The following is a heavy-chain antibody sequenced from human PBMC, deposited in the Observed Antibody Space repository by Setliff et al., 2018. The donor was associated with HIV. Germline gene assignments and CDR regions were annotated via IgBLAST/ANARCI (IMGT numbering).Heavy chain of an antibody. CDR1: GGSISSNPYY. Sequence: PSETLSLTCTVSGGSISSNPYYWVWIRQPPGKGLEWIGNIYYSGSTYYNPPFKSRVTISVDTSKNQFSLKLTSVTSADTAIYFCARDPYCSGDGCFRYYQHWGRGTLVTVSS. CDR3: ARDPYCSGDGCFRYYQH. V-gene: IGHV4-39*02. CDR2: IYYSGST. J-gene: IGHJ1*01. D-gene: IGHD2-15*01.